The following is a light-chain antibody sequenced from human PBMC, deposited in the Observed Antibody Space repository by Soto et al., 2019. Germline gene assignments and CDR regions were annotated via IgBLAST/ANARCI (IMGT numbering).Light chain of an antibody. V-gene: IGLV1-44*01. CDR2: RTN. CDR1: SSNIGSNI. CDR3: EAWDDSLIGVL. J-gene: IGLJ2*01. Sequence: QSVLTQPPSASGTLGRRVSITCSGSSSNIGSNIVNWYQQLPGRAPKLLIYRTNQRPSGVPDRFSASKSGTSASLAISGLQSEDEADYYCEAWDDSLIGVLFGGGTKLTVL.